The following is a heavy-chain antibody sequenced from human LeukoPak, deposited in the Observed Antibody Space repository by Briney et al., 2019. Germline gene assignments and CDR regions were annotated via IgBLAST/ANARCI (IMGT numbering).Heavy chain of an antibody. V-gene: IGHV3-48*04. CDR2: ISSSSSTI. Sequence: GGSLRLSCAAPGFTFSSYSMNWVRQAPGKGLEWVSYISSSSSTIYYADSVKGRFTISRDNAKNSLYLQMNSLRAEDTAVYYCARFSSSSWSYYYYYGMDVWGQGTTVTVSS. CDR3: ARFSSSSWSYYYYYGMDV. CDR1: GFTFSSYS. D-gene: IGHD6-13*01. J-gene: IGHJ6*02.